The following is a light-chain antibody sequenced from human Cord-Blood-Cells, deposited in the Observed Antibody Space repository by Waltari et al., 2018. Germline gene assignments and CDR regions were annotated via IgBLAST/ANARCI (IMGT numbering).Light chain of an antibody. V-gene: IGLV2-23*01. CDR3: CSYAGSYV. Sequence: QSALTQPASVSGSPGQSITISCTGTNSDVGSYNIVSWYQQHPGKAPKLMIYEGSKRPSGVSNRFSGSKSGNTASLTISGLQAEDEADYYCCSYAGSYVFGTGTKVTVL. CDR2: EGS. CDR1: NSDVGSYNI. J-gene: IGLJ1*01.